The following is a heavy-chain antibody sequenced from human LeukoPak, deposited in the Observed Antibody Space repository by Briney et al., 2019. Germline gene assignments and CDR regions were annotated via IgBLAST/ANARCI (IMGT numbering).Heavy chain of an antibody. CDR3: AKDQQGGAGSGRFDY. J-gene: IGHJ4*02. CDR2: ISFDGAYR. V-gene: IGHV3-30*04. CDR1: GFTSSA. Sequence: GGSLTLSCAASGFTSSAIHWVRQSPGKGLEWLAIISFDGAYRYYADSVKGRFTISRDISKNTFYLQMSSLTADDAALYYCAKDQQGGAGSGRFDYWGQGTLVTVSS. D-gene: IGHD3-10*01.